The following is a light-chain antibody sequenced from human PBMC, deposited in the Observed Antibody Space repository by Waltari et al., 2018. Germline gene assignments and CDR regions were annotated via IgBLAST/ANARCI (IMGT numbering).Light chain of an antibody. CDR3: CSYAGSSTSV. CDR1: SSDVGSYNL. Sequence: QSALTQPASVSGSPGQSITISCTGTSSDVGSYNLVSWYQQHPGKAPKLMIYGGSKRPSGVSNRFSGSKSGKTASLTISGLQAEDEADYYCCSYAGSSTSVFGGGTKLTVL. CDR2: GGS. V-gene: IGLV2-23*01. J-gene: IGLJ2*01.